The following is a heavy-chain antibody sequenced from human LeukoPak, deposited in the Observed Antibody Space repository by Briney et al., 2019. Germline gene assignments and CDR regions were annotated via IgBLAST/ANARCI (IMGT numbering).Heavy chain of an antibody. V-gene: IGHV4-59*01. D-gene: IGHD5-12*01. CDR1: GGSISSCY. J-gene: IGHJ6*03. CDR2: IHYSGST. Sequence: SETLSLTCTVSGGSISSCYWSWIRQPPGKGLEWIGYIHYSGSTHYNPSLKSRVTISVDTSKNQVSLKLRSVTAADTAVYYCARTTEGYAGGPGYSYYYYMDVWGKGTTVTISS. CDR3: ARTTEGYAGGPGYSYYYYMDV.